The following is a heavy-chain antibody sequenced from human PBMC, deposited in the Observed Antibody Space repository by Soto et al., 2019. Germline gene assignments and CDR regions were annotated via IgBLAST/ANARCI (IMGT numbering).Heavy chain of an antibody. Sequence: GGSLRLSCAASGFTFSNAWMNWVRQAPGKGLEWVGRIKSKTDGGTTDYAAPVKGRFTISRDDSKNTLYLQMNSLKTEDTAVYYCTTDPYYDSSGYYSSWAFDIWGQGTMVTVSS. D-gene: IGHD3-22*01. J-gene: IGHJ3*02. CDR3: TTDPYYDSSGYYSSWAFDI. CDR1: GFTFSNAW. CDR2: IKSKTDGGTT. V-gene: IGHV3-15*07.